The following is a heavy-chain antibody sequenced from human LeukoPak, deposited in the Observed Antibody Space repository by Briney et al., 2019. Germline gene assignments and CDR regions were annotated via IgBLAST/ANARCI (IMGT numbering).Heavy chain of an antibody. CDR3: ARDLAASYYDILTGYYYYGMDV. D-gene: IGHD3-9*01. J-gene: IGHJ6*02. Sequence: GWSLRLSCAASGFTFSSYSMDWVRQAPGKGLEWVSSISSSSSYIYYADSVKGRFTISRDNAKNSLYLQMNSLRAEDTAVYYCARDLAASYYDILTGYYYYGMDVWGQGTTVTVSS. CDR1: GFTFSSYS. CDR2: ISSSSSYI. V-gene: IGHV3-21*01.